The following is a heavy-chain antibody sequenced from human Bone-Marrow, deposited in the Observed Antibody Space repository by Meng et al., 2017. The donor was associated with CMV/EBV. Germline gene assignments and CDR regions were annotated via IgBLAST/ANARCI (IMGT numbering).Heavy chain of an antibody. V-gene: IGHV3-7*01. J-gene: IGHJ6*02. CDR2: IKQDGSEK. Sequence: GESLKISCAASGFTFSSYWMSWVRQAPGKGLEWVANIKQDGSEKYYVDSVKGRFTISKDNAKNSLLLQMNSLRAEDTAVYYGARKDGGWTHYYYYGMDVWGQGTTVTVSS. D-gene: IGHD3-16*01. CDR3: ARKDGGWTHYYYYGMDV. CDR1: GFTFSSYW.